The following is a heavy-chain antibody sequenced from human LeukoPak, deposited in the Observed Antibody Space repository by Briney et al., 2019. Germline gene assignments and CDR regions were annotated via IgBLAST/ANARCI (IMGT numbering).Heavy chain of an antibody. Sequence: ASVKVSCKASGYTFTGYHMHWVRQAPGQGLEWMGWINPNSGGTNYAQKFQGRVTMTRDTSISTAYMELSRLRSDDTAVYYCARVIYPQWLLGDYWGQGTLVTVSS. CDR2: INPNSGGT. CDR1: GYTFTGYH. J-gene: IGHJ4*02. CDR3: ARVIYPQWLLGDY. D-gene: IGHD6-19*01. V-gene: IGHV1-2*02.